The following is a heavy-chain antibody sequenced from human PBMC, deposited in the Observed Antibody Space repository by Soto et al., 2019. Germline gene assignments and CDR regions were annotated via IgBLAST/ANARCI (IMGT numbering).Heavy chain of an antibody. CDR3: ARESEDLTSNFDY. CDR2: ISSTTNYI. Sequence: GGSLRLSCAASGFTFTRYSMNWVRQAPGKRLEWVSSISSTTNYIYYGDSMKGRFTISRDNAKNSLYLEMNSLRAEDTAVYYCARESEDLTSNFDYWGQGTLVTVSS. CDR1: GFTFTRYS. V-gene: IGHV3-21*06. J-gene: IGHJ4*02.